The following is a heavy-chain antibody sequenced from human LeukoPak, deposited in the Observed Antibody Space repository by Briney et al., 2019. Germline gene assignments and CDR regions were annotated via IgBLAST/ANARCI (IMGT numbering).Heavy chain of an antibody. J-gene: IGHJ4*02. CDR1: GYSISRGYY. CDR3: ARAGWIITSGIDY. D-gene: IGHD3-10*01. V-gene: IGHV4-38-2*01. CDR2: IYHTGST. Sequence: SETLSLTCGVSGYSISRGYYWAWIRQPPGKGLGWIGTIYHTGSTYYTPSLGSRVTISVDTSKNEFSLNLNSVTAADTAVYYCARAGWIITSGIDYWGQGALVTVSS.